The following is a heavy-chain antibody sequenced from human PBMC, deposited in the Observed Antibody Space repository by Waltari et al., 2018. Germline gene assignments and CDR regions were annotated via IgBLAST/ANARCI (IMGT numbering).Heavy chain of an antibody. V-gene: IGHV3-53*01. J-gene: IGHJ6*03. D-gene: IGHD1-1*01. CDR1: GLNLSTSY. CDR3: ATIGGERVWFYFKDV. Sequence: DVLLAESGGGLIQPGGSLRLSCEVSGLNLSTSYMSWVRQAPGKGWDVGAIIYNPGNTQHAETVKGRFTISRDISKSSVYLQMNGLRAEDTAVYYCATIGGERVWFYFKDVWGKGTTVTVSS. CDR2: IYNPGNT.